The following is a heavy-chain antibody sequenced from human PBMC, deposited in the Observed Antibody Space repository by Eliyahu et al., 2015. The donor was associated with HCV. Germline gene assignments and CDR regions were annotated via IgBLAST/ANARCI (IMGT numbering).Heavy chain of an antibody. CDR2: TYSGGNT. V-gene: IGHV3-53*01. CDR1: GFSVSNNY. D-gene: IGHD2-15*01. CDR3: ARGSTYCSGGSCPINNYYYYYYMDV. Sequence: EVQLVESGGGLIQPGGSLXLSCAAXGFSVSNNYXSWVRXAPGKGLEWVSLTYSGGNTYYADSVKGRFTISRDNSKNTLYLQMNSLRVEDTAVYYCARGSTYCSGGSCPINNYYYYYYMDVWGKGTTVTVSS. J-gene: IGHJ6*03.